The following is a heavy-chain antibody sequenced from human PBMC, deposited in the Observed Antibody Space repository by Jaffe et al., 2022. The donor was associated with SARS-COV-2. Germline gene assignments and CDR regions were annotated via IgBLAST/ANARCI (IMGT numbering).Heavy chain of an antibody. CDR1: GGSISSGSYY. V-gene: IGHV4-61*02. CDR2: IYTSGST. D-gene: IGHD6-6*01. J-gene: IGHJ6*02. CDR3: AREGQLAGYYYYGMDV. Sequence: QVQLQESGPGLVKPSQTLSLTCTVSGGSISSGSYYWSWIRQPAGKGLEWIGRIYTSGSTNYNPSLKSRVTISVDTSKNQFSLKLSSVTAADTAVYYCAREGQLAGYYYYGMDVWGQGTTVTVSS.